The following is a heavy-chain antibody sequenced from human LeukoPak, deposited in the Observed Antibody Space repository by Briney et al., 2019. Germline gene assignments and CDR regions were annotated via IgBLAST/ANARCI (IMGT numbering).Heavy chain of an antibody. CDR3: ARKDGTSMDNAFDI. CDR1: GGSISSSSYY. V-gene: IGHV4-39*07. D-gene: IGHD5-18*01. CDR2: IYYSGST. J-gene: IGHJ3*02. Sequence: SETLSLTCTVSGGSISSSSYYWGWIRQPPGKGLEWIGSIYYSGSTYYNPSLKSRVTISVDTSKNQFSLKLSSVTAADTAVYYCARKDGTSMDNAFDIWGQGTMVTVSS.